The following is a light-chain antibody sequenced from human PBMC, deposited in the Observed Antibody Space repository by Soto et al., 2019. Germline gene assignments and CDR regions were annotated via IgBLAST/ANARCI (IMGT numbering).Light chain of an antibody. CDR2: GNT. J-gene: IGLJ2*01. V-gene: IGLV1-40*01. CDR1: SSNIGAGYD. CDR3: QSYDSSLSGPV. Sequence: QAVVTQPPSVSGAPGQRVTISCTGSSSNIGAGYDVHWYQQRPGTAPKLLIFGNTNRPSGVPDRFSGSKSGTSASLAITGLQAEDEADYYCQSYDSSLSGPVFGGGTKLTVL.